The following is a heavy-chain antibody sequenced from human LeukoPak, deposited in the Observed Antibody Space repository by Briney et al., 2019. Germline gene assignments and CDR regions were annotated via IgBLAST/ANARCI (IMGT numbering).Heavy chain of an antibody. CDR1: GGSISSNTYY. CDR2: IRYSGRT. V-gene: IGHV4-39*07. Sequence: SETLSLTCTVSGGSISSNTYYWSWIRQPPGKGLEWIGSIRYSGRTYYKPSLKSRVTISVDTSKNQFSLKLSSVTAADTAVYYCASLGYYDFWSGYSPHYYYYGMDVWGQGTTVTVSS. J-gene: IGHJ6*02. CDR3: ASLGYYDFWSGYSPHYYYYGMDV. D-gene: IGHD3-3*01.